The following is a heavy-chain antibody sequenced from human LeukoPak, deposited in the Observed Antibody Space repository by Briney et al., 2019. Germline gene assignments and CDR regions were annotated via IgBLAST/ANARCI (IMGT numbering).Heavy chain of an antibody. V-gene: IGHV4-59*08. CDR3: ARLRGDRTASLDY. Sequence: PSETLSLTCTVSGDSISGFHWSWIRQAPGKGLECIGYSYYTGKTNYNPSLQSRVTISVDTSKNHFSLTLSSVTAADSAVYYCARLRGDRTASLDYWGQGTLVTVSS. CDR2: SYYTGKT. CDR1: GDSISGFH. D-gene: IGHD4-17*01. J-gene: IGHJ4*02.